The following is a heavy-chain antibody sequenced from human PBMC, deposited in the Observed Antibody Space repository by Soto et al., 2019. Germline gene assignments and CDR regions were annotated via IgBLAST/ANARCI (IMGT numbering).Heavy chain of an antibody. J-gene: IGHJ6*02. Sequence: RLSCAASGFTFRSYAMSWVLQAPGEGLEWVSAISGSGGSTYYADSVKGRFTISRDNSKNTLYLQMNSLRAEDTAVYYCAKDGYYDSSGYYWRDYYGMDVWSQGTTVTVSS. CDR3: AKDGYYDSSGYYWRDYYGMDV. CDR2: ISGSGGST. D-gene: IGHD3-22*01. CDR1: GFTFRSYA. V-gene: IGHV3-23*01.